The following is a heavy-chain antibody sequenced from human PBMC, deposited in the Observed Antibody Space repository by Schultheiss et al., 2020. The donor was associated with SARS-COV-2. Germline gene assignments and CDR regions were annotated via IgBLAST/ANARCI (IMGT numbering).Heavy chain of an antibody. CDR3: AKDGPQTTTSQGYFDL. CDR2: ISYDGSNK. J-gene: IGHJ2*01. V-gene: IGHV3-30*01. D-gene: IGHD1-26*01. Sequence: GGSLRLSFAASGFTFSSYAMHWVRQAPGKGLEWVAVISYDGSNKYYADSVKGRFTISRDNSKNTLYLQMNSLRAEDTAIYYCAKDGPQTTTSQGYFDLWGRGTLVTVSS. CDR1: GFTFSSYA.